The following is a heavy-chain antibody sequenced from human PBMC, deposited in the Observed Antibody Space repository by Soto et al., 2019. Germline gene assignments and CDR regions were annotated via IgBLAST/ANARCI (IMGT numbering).Heavy chain of an antibody. J-gene: IGHJ6*03. CDR2: IFSNDEK. V-gene: IGHV2-26*01. Sequence: QVTLKESGPVLVKPTETLTLTCTVSGFSLSNARMGVSWIRQPPGKALEWLAHIFSNDEKSYSTSLKSRLTISKDTSKSQVVLTMTNMDPVDTATYYCARTWGRYDFWSGYANSYYYMDVWGKGTTVTVSS. CDR1: GFSLSNARMG. D-gene: IGHD3-3*01. CDR3: ARTWGRYDFWSGYANSYYYMDV.